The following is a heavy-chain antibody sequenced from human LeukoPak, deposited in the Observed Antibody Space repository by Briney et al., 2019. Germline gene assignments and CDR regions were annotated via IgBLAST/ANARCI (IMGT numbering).Heavy chain of an antibody. D-gene: IGHD3-22*01. J-gene: IGHJ4*02. CDR1: GFTFSSYA. CDR2: ISGSGGST. CDR3: AKSGYYDSSGYSPTLYYFDY. V-gene: IGHV3-23*01. Sequence: GGSLRLSCAASGFTFSSYAMSWVRQAPGKGLEWVSAISGSGGSTYYADSVKGRFTISRDNSKNTLYLQMNSLRAEDTAVYYCAKSGYYDSSGYSPTLYYFDYWGQGTLVTVSS.